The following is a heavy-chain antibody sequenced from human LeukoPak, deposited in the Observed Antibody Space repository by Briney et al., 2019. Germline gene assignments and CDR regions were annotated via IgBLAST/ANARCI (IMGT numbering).Heavy chain of an antibody. V-gene: IGHV3-23*01. J-gene: IGHJ1*01. Sequence: GGTLRLSCAASGFTFSSYGMSWVRQAPGKGLEWVSAISGSGGSTYYADSVKGRFTISRDNSKNTLYLQMNSLRAEDTAVYYCAKVSFGYFDWAKYFQHWGQGTLVTVSS. CDR2: ISGSGGST. CDR3: AKVSFGYFDWAKYFQH. CDR1: GFTFSSYG. D-gene: IGHD3-9*01.